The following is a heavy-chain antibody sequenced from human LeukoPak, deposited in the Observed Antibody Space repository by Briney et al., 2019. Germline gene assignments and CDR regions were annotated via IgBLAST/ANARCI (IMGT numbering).Heavy chain of an antibody. J-gene: IGHJ6*02. CDR2: IKPDGSEK. CDR1: GFTFNYYW. V-gene: IGHV3-7*03. CDR3: ARDGRYFAMDV. Sequence: GGSLSLSCAASGFTFNYYWMSWVRQTPGKGLEWLANIKPDGSEKYYVDSVRGRFTISRDNAKSSVHLQMNGLRAEDTAIYYCARDGRYFAMDVWGQGTTVTVSS.